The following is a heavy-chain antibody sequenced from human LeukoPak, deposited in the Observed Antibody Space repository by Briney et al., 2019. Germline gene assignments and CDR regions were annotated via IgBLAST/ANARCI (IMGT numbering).Heavy chain of an antibody. V-gene: IGHV3-53*01. CDR1: GFTFSSYG. CDR2: IYSGGDT. Sequence: GGSLRLSCAASGFTFSSYGMSWVRQAPGKGLEWVSVIYSGGDTYYADSVKGRFTISRDNSKNTLYLQMNSLRVEDTAVYYCARDPGYDYGYDYWGQGTLVTVSS. D-gene: IGHD5-18*01. J-gene: IGHJ4*02. CDR3: ARDPGYDYGYDY.